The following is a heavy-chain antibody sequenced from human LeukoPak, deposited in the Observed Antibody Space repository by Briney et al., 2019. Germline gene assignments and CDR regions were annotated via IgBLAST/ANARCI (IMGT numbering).Heavy chain of an antibody. CDR1: GYTFTSYG. V-gene: IGHV1-18*01. Sequence: ASVKVSCKASGYTFTSYGISWVRQAPGQGLEWMGWISAYNGNTNYAQKLQGRVTMTTDTSTSTAYMELGSLRSDDTAVYYCARGAGYCSGGSCYKNWFDPWGQGTLVTVSS. CDR2: ISAYNGNT. J-gene: IGHJ5*02. CDR3: ARGAGYCSGGSCYKNWFDP. D-gene: IGHD2-15*01.